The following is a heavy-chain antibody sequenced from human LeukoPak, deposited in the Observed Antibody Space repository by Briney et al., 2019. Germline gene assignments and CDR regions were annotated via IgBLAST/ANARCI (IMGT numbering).Heavy chain of an antibody. CDR1: GFTFSKYA. CDR3: AKFFYDSNTYSFDS. V-gene: IGHV3-23*01. Sequence: QRGGSLRLSCAASGFTFSKYAMSWVRQAPGKGLEWVSSLTSSGGSTDYADSVRGRFTISRDNSRNTLSLQMNSLRVEDTAVYYCAKFFYDSNTYSFDSWGHGTLVTVSS. CDR2: LTSSGGST. J-gene: IGHJ4*01. D-gene: IGHD3-22*01.